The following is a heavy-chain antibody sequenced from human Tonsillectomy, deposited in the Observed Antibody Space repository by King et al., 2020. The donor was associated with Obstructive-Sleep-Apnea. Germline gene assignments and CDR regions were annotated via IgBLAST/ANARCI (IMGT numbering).Heavy chain of an antibody. CDR1: GFTVSSYA. D-gene: IGHD6-19*01. V-gene: IGHV3-23*04. Sequence: VQLVQSGVGLVQPGGSLRLSWAASGFTVSSYAMSWVLQAPGKVREGVLAIRGSGGSTYYADSVKGRFTIYRDNSKNMLYLQMNSLRAEDTAVYYCAKERREYSSARAYYYGMDVWGQGTTVTVSS. CDR2: IRGSGGST. CDR3: AKERREYSSARAYYYGMDV. J-gene: IGHJ6*02.